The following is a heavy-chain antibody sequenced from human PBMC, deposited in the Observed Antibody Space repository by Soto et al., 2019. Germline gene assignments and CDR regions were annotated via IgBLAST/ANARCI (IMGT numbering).Heavy chain of an antibody. CDR3: AREPTSRITMVRGAIGGDY. V-gene: IGHV3-48*03. D-gene: IGHD3-10*01. Sequence: GGSLRLSCAASGFTFSSYEMNWVRQAPGKGLEWVSYISSSGSTIYYADSVKGRFTISRDNTKNSLYLQMNSLRAEDTAVYYCAREPTSRITMVRGAIGGDYWGQGTLVTVSS. J-gene: IGHJ4*02. CDR1: GFTFSSYE. CDR2: ISSSGSTI.